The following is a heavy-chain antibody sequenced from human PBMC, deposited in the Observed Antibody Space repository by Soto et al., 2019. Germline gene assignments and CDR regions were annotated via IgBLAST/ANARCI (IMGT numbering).Heavy chain of an antibody. V-gene: IGHV3-33*01. Sequence: GGSLRLSCAASGFIFSSYGMHWVRQAPGKGLEWVAVIWYDGSNTYYADPVKGRFTISRDNSKNTLFLRMNSLRDEDTAVYYCASSAAWGRGTLVTVSS. CDR2: IWYDGSNT. J-gene: IGHJ5*02. CDR3: ASSAA. CDR1: GFIFSSYG. D-gene: IGHD6-19*01.